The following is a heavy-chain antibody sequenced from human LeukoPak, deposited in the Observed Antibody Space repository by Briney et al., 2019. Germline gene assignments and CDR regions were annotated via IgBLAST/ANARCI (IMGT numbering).Heavy chain of an antibody. D-gene: IGHD3-10*01. J-gene: IGHJ4*02. CDR3: ASMVRGASTFDY. V-gene: IGHV4-59*08. CDR2: IYYSGST. CDR1: GGSISSYY. Sequence: SETLSLTCTVSGGSISSYYWSWIRQPPGKGVEWIGYIYYSGSTNYNPSLKSRVTISVDTSKNQFSLKLSSVTAADTAVYYCASMVRGASTFDYWDQGTLVTVSS.